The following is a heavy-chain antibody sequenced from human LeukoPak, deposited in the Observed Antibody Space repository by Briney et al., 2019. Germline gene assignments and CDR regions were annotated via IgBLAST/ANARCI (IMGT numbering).Heavy chain of an antibody. D-gene: IGHD5-18*01. CDR3: ARIPVTARATFYGMDV. CDR2: LYWDDDK. Sequence: SRPTLVNPTQTLTLTCTFSGFSLSTSAVGVGWIRLAQIKALERPILLYWDDDKRYKPSLKSRLTVTKDTSKNQVVLTMTNMDPVDTATYYCARIPVTARATFYGMDVWGQGTTVTVSS. V-gene: IGHV2-5*02. J-gene: IGHJ6*02. CDR1: GFSLSTSAVG.